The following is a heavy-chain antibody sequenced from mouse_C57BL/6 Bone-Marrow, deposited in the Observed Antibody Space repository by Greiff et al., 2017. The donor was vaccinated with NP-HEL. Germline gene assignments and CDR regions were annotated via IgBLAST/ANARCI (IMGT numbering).Heavy chain of an antibody. Sequence: QVQLQQPGAELVRPGTSVKLSCKASGYTFTSYWMHWVKQRPGQGLEWIGVIDPSDSYTNYNQKFKGKATLTVDTSSSTAYMQLISLTSEDSADYYCAKSDWEDWGQGTTLTVSS. J-gene: IGHJ2*01. CDR2: IDPSDSYT. V-gene: IGHV1-59*01. D-gene: IGHD4-1*01. CDR3: AKSDWED. CDR1: GYTFTSYW.